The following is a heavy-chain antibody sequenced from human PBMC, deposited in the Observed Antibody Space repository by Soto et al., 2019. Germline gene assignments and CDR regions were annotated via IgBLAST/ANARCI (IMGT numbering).Heavy chain of an antibody. CDR1: GDSITGDEW. Sequence: QVQLQESGPGLVQPSGTLSLTCAVSGDSITGDEWWSWVRQPPGKGLEWIGEIHHSGATNYNPSLKSRVTISIDKSMNQFSLKLNSVTAADTAMFYCATQGFYRMGVWGRGTTVTVSS. V-gene: IGHV4-4*02. CDR2: IHHSGAT. CDR3: ATQGFYRMGV. J-gene: IGHJ6*02.